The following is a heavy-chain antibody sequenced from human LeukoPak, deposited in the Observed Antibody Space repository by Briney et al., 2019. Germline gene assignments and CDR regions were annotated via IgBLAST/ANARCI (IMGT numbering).Heavy chain of an antibody. V-gene: IGHV4-59*08. J-gene: IGHJ5*02. CDR3: AIAAYCSSTSCYDWFDP. Sequence: SETLSLTCTVSGGSISSYYWSWIRQPPGKGLEWIGYIYYSGSTNYNPSLKSRVTISVDTSKNQFSLKLSSVTAADTAVYYCAIAAYCSSTSCYDWFDPWGQGTLVTVSS. CDR1: GGSISSYY. CDR2: IYYSGST. D-gene: IGHD2-2*01.